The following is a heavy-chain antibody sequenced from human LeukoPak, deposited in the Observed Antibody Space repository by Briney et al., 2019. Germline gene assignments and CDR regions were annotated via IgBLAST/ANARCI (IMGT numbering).Heavy chain of an antibody. CDR1: GFTFSDYY. V-gene: IGHV3-11*04. CDR2: ISSSGSTI. J-gene: IGHJ4*02. CDR3: AREDPSSGSYFCGIDY. Sequence: GGSLRLSCAASGFTFSDYYMSWIRQAPGKGLEWVSYISSSGSTIYYADSVKGRFTISRDNAKNSLYLQMNSLRDEDTAVYYCAREDPSSGSYFCGIDYWGQGTLVTVSS. D-gene: IGHD1-26*01.